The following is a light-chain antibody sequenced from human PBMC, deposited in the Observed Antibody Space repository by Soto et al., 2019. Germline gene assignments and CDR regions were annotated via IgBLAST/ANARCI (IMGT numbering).Light chain of an antibody. CDR2: GSS. CDR1: QSLSSNY. CDR3: NQYGRAPAWT. V-gene: IGKV3-20*01. J-gene: IGKJ1*01. Sequence: EIVLTQSPGTLSLFPGERATLSCRASQSLSSNYLSWYQQKPGQAPRLLIHGSSNRATVIPDGLSGAGSGTDFTRTIIKLEPEDFAVYYCNQYGRAPAWTFGQGTKVEIK.